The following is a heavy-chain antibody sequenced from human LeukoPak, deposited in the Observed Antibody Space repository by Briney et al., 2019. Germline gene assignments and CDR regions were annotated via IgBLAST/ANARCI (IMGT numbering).Heavy chain of an antibody. D-gene: IGHD3-16*01. CDR2: INHSGST. CDR3: ARGRRGKTFDY. CDR1: GGSFSGYY. J-gene: IGHJ4*02. Sequence: SETLSLTCAVYGGSFSGYYWSWIRQPPGKGLEWIWEINHSGSTNYNPSLKSRVTISVDTSKNQFSLKLSSVTAADTAVYYCARGRRGKTFDYWGQRTLVTVSS. V-gene: IGHV4-34*01.